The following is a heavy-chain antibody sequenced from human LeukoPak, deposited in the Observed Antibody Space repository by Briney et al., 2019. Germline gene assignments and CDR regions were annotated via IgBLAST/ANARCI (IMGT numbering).Heavy chain of an antibody. J-gene: IGHJ3*02. D-gene: IGHD3-22*01. CDR1: GYSFTSYW. CDR3: ASGVRPNYYDSTYAFDI. CDR2: IYPGDSDT. V-gene: IGHV5-51*01. Sequence: GESLKISCKGSGYSFTSYWIGWVRQMPGKGLEWMGIIYPGDSDTRYSPSFQGQVTISADKSISTAYLQWSSLKASDTAMYYCASGVRPNYYDSTYAFDIWGQGTMVTVSS.